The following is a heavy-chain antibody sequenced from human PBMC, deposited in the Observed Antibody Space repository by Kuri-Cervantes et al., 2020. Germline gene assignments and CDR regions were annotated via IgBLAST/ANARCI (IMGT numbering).Heavy chain of an antibody. V-gene: IGHV3-23*01. D-gene: IGHD2-2*01. J-gene: IGHJ4*02. CDR1: GFTVSSDY. CDR3: AKLYCSSTSCSFFDY. CDR2: ISGSGGST. Sequence: GGSLRLSCAASGFTVSSDYMSWVRQAPGKGLEWVSAISGSGGSTYYADSVKGRFTISRGNSKNTLYLQMNSLRAEDTAVYYCAKLYCSSTSCSFFDYWDQGTLVTVSS.